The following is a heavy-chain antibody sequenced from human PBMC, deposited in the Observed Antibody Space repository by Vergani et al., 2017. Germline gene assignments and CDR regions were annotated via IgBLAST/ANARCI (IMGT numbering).Heavy chain of an antibody. CDR3: ARLQYGWFDP. V-gene: IGHV4-59*01. Sequence: QVQLQESGPGLVKPSETLSLTCTVSGGSISSYYWSWIRQPPGKGLEWIGYIYYSGSTNYNPALKSRVTISVDTSKNQFSLKLSSVTAAGTAVYYCARLQYGWFDPWGQGTLVTVSS. D-gene: IGHD2-2*01. CDR2: IYYSGST. J-gene: IGHJ5*02. CDR1: GGSISSYY.